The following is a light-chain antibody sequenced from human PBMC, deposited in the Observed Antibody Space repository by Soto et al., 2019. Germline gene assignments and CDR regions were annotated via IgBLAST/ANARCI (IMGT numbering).Light chain of an antibody. CDR2: DAS. V-gene: IGKV1-33*01. CDR1: QDITNY. J-gene: IGKJ4*01. Sequence: DIQMTQSPSSLSASVGDRVTITCQASQDITNYVNWYQQKPGKAPQLLIYDASNLETGVPSRFSGSGSGTDFTFTISSLQPEDIATYYCQQYDYLPLTFGGGTKVDI. CDR3: QQYDYLPLT.